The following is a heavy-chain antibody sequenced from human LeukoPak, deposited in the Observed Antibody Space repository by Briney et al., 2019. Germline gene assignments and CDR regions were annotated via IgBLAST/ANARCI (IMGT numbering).Heavy chain of an antibody. J-gene: IGHJ4*02. D-gene: IGHD5-24*01. Sequence: ASVKVSCKASGYTFTSYGISWVRQAPGQGLERMGWISAYNGNTNYAQKLQGRVTMTTDTSTGTAYMELRSLRSDDTAVYYCARDRGDGYNYYFDYWGQGTLVTVSS. CDR3: ARDRGDGYNYYFDY. V-gene: IGHV1-18*01. CDR1: GYTFTSYG. CDR2: ISAYNGNT.